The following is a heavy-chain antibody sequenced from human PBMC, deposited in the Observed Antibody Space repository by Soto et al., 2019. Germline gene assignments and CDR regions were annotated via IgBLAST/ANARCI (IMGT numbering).Heavy chain of an antibody. Sequence: GGSLRLSCAASGFTFSSYAMSWVRQAPGKGLEWVSAISGSGGSTYYADSVKGRFTISRDNSKNTLYLQMNSLRAEDTAVYYCAKATYYYDSSGYFPFDYWGQGTLVTVSS. CDR1: GFTFSSYA. CDR3: AKATYYYDSSGYFPFDY. J-gene: IGHJ4*02. V-gene: IGHV3-23*01. CDR2: ISGSGGST. D-gene: IGHD3-22*01.